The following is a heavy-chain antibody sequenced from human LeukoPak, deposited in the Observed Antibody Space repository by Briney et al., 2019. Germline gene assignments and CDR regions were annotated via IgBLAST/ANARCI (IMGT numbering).Heavy chain of an antibody. CDR1: GFTFSDHY. J-gene: IGHJ4*02. V-gene: IGHV3-72*01. D-gene: IGHD6-19*01. Sequence: GGSLRLSCAASGFTFSDHYMDWVRQAPGKGLEWVGRTRSKANSYTTEYAASVKGRFTISRDDSKNSLYLQMNSLKTEDTAVYYCARAGYSSGWSPYYFDYWGQGTLVTVSS. CDR3: ARAGYSSGWSPYYFDY. CDR2: TRSKANSYTT.